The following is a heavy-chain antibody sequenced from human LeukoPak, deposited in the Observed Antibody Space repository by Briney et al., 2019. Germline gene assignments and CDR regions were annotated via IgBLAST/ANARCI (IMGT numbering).Heavy chain of an antibody. CDR2: ISSSRSHI. CDR1: GFTFSSYS. D-gene: IGHD3-22*01. J-gene: IGHJ4*02. CDR3: ARVTAYYYDSSGYFDQ. Sequence: PGGSLRLSCAASGFTFSSYSMNWVRQAPGKGLEWVSSISSSRSHIYYAHPVKGRYTISRDNAKNSLYLQMNRLRAEDTAVYYCARVTAYYYDSSGYFDQWGQGTLVTVSS. V-gene: IGHV3-21*01.